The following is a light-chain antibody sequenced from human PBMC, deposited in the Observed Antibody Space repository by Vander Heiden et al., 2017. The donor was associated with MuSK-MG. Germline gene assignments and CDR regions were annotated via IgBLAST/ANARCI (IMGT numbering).Light chain of an antibody. CDR2: GAS. V-gene: IGKV3-15*01. J-gene: IGKJ1*01. CDR3: QHDDNWPMT. Sequence: EIVMTQSPATVSVSPGERATLSCRASQSVSNNLAWYQQKPGQAPRLLIHGASTRATGIPARFSGSGSGTEFTLTISSLQSEDFALYYCQHDDNWPMTFGQGTKVEIK. CDR1: QSVSNN.